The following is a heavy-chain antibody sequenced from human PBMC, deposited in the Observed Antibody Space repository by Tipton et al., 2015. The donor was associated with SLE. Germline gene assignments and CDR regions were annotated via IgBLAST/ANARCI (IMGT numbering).Heavy chain of an antibody. V-gene: IGHV4-61*02. Sequence: LSLTCSVPGVSITNYHSYWDWFRQTAGKGLEWIGRIYFPGRTYYNPSVTSRVTIALDTSKNEFSLEMTSVTTADTGVYYCARGYYESNGYYSFDYWGLGALVTVSS. CDR3: ARGYYESNGYYSFDY. CDR2: IYFPGRT. J-gene: IGHJ4*02. CDR1: GVSITNYHSY. D-gene: IGHD3-22*01.